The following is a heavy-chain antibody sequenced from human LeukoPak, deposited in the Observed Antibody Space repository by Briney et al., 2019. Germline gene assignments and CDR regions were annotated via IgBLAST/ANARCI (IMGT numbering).Heavy chain of an antibody. CDR2: IYSGGST. J-gene: IGHJ4*02. D-gene: IGHD5-12*01. V-gene: IGHV3-66*01. CDR1: GFTVSSNY. Sequence: GGSLRLSCAASGFTVSSNYMSWVRQAPGKGLEWVSVIYSGGSTYYADSVKGRFTISRDNSKNTLYLQMNSLRAGDTAVYYCARLEMATIIHYWGQGTLVTVSS. CDR3: ARLEMATIIHY.